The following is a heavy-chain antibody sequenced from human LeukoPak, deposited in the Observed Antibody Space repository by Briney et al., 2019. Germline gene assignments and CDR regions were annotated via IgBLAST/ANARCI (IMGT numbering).Heavy chain of an antibody. CDR1: GFTFSNNW. Sequence: GGSLRLSCAASGFTFSNNWMHWVRQAPGKGLVWVSRINSDGRTTTYADSVKGRFTISRDNAKNTLYLLMNSLRAEDTAVYYCAMIKEGWGQGTLVTVSS. CDR3: AMIKEG. D-gene: IGHD3-22*01. J-gene: IGHJ4*02. V-gene: IGHV3-74*01. CDR2: INSDGRTT.